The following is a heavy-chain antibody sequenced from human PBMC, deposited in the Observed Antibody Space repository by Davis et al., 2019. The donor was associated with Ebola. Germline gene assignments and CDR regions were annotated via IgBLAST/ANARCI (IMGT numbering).Heavy chain of an antibody. CDR1: GFTFSGSA. CDR3: TSAQQLVDY. Sequence: GESLKISCAASGFTFSGSAMHWVRQASGKGLEWVGRIISKANSYATAYAASVKGRFTISRDDSKNTAYLQMNSLKTEDTYVYYCTSAQQLVDYWGQGTLVTVSS. D-gene: IGHD6-13*01. V-gene: IGHV3-73*01. J-gene: IGHJ4*02. CDR2: IISKANSYAT.